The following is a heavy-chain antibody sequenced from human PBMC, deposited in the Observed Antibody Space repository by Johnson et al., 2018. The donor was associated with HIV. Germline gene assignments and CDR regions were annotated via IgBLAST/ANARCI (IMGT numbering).Heavy chain of an antibody. CDR1: GFTFSDHY. J-gene: IGHJ3*02. CDR2: ISSSGSTK. CDR3: ARVRWLQLGAFDI. Sequence: QVQLVESGGGLVKPGGSLRLSCAASGFTFSDHYMSWIRQAPGKGLEWVSYISSSGSTKYYTDSLKGRLTISRDNAKNSWYLQMNSLRAEDTAVYYCARVRWLQLGAFDIWGQGTMVTVSS. V-gene: IGHV3-11*04. D-gene: IGHD5-24*01.